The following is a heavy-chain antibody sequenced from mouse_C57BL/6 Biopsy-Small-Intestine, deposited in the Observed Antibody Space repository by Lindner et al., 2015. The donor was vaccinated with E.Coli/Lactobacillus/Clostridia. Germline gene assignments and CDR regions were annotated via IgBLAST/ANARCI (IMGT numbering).Heavy chain of an antibody. J-gene: IGHJ1*03. D-gene: IGHD4-1*01. CDR1: GFTFSCYA. V-gene: IGHV5-9-1*02. CDR3: TRKLGRDWYFDV. Sequence: VQLQESGEGLVKPGGSLKLSCAASGFTFSCYAMSWVRQTPEKRLEWVAYMSSGGDYIYYADTVKGRFTISRDNARNTLYLQMSSLKSEDTAMYYCTRKLGRDWYFDVWGTGTTVTVSS. CDR2: MSSGGDYI.